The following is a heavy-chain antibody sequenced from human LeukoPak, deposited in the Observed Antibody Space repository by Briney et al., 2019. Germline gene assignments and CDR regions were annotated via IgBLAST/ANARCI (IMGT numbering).Heavy chain of an antibody. CDR2: INPSGGST. CDR1: GYTFTSYY. V-gene: IGHV1-46*01. CDR3: ARDGEGYCSGGSCYYFDY. J-gene: IGHJ4*02. D-gene: IGHD2-15*01. Sequence: ASVKVSCKASGYTFTSYYMHWVRQAPGQGLEWMGLINPSGGSTSYAQKFQGRVTMTRDTSTSTVYMELSSLRSEDTAVYYCARDGEGYCSGGSCYYFDYWGQGTLVTVSS.